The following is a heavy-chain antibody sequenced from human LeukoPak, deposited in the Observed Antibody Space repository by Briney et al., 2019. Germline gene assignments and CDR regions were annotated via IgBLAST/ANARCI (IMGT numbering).Heavy chain of an antibody. V-gene: IGHV1-69*13. J-gene: IGHJ4*02. CDR2: IIPIFGTA. Sequence: SVKVSCKASGGTFSSYAISWVRQAPGQGLEWMGGIIPIFGTANYAQKFQGRVTITADESTSTAYMELSSLRSEDTAVYYCAREGLITMVRGVIIRWGQGTLVTVSS. CDR3: AREGLITMVRGVIIR. CDR1: GGTFSSYA. D-gene: IGHD3-10*01.